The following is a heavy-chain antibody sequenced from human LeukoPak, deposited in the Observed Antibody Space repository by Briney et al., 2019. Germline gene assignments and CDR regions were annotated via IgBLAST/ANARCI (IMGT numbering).Heavy chain of an antibody. J-gene: IGHJ5*02. CDR2: ISSSSSYI. Sequence: GGSLRLSCAASGFTFSSYSMNWVRQAPGKGLEWVSSISSSSSYIYYADSVKGRFTISRDNAENSLYLQMNSLRAEDTAVYYCARDRVTSWFDPWGQGTLVTVSS. CDR1: GFTFSSYS. CDR3: ARDRVTSWFDP. V-gene: IGHV3-21*01. D-gene: IGHD4-23*01.